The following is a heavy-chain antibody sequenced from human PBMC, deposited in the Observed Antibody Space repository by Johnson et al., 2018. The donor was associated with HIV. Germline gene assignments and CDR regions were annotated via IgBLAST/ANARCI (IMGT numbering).Heavy chain of an antibody. Sequence: MQLVESGGGVVRPGGSLRLSCAASGFTFDDYGMSWVRQAPGKGLEWVSGINWNGGSTYYANSVKGRFTISRDNAKNSLYLQMNSLRAEDTAVYYCAASVYYYDSSGYFAFDIWGQGTMVTVSS. CDR2: INWNGGST. D-gene: IGHD3-22*01. CDR3: AASVYYYDSSGYFAFDI. V-gene: IGHV3-20*04. CDR1: GFTFDDYG. J-gene: IGHJ3*02.